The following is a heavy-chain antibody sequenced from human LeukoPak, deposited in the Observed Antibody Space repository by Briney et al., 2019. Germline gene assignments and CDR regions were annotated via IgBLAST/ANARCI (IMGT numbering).Heavy chain of an antibody. CDR1: GFTVSSNY. Sequence: GGSLRLSCAASGFTVSSNYMNWVRQAPGKGLEWVSVVYSGGSTYYADSVKGRFTISRDNSKNTLFLQMNSLRAEDTAVYYCAREAVTRNYFDYWGQGTLVTVSS. D-gene: IGHD4-17*01. V-gene: IGHV3-53*01. J-gene: IGHJ4*02. CDR3: AREAVTRNYFDY. CDR2: VYSGGST.